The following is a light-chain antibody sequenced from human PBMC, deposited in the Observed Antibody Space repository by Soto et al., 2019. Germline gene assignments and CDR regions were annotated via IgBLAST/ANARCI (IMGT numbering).Light chain of an antibody. V-gene: IGKV3-20*01. Sequence: EIVLTQSPGTLSLSPGERATLSCRASQTISNNFLGWYQQKPGQAPRLLIFGASSRATGVPTRFCGSGSGTDFTLTITTVEPEDFAVYYCQQYGGSPRTFGGGTKVEIK. CDR3: QQYGGSPRT. J-gene: IGKJ4*01. CDR2: GAS. CDR1: QTISNNF.